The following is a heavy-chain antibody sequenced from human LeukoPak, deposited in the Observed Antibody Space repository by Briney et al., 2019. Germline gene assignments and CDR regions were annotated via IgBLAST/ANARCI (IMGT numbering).Heavy chain of an antibody. D-gene: IGHD3-3*01. Sequence: LEALSLTCAVYGGSFSGYYWSWIRQPPGKGLEWIGEINHSGSTNYNPSLKSRVTISVDTSKNQFSLKLSSVTAADTAVYYCARHDFWSGYSIYGYYYYMDVWGKGTTVTVSS. V-gene: IGHV4-34*01. CDR1: GGSFSGYY. CDR2: INHSGST. J-gene: IGHJ6*03. CDR3: ARHDFWSGYSIYGYYYYMDV.